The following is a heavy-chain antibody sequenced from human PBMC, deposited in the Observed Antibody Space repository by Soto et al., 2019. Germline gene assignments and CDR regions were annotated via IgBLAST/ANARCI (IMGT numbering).Heavy chain of an antibody. V-gene: IGHV3-33*01. J-gene: IGHJ4*02. CDR2: IWDDGSNK. CDR1: GFTFSGYA. CDR3: ARDRYSSGWYDLDY. Sequence: QVQLVESGGGVVQPGRSRRLSCAASGFTFSGYAMHWVRQAPGKGLEWVAVIWDDGSNKYYEDSVKGRFTISRDNSENTLYLQMNSLRAEDTAVYYCARDRYSSGWYDLDYWGQGTLVTVSS. D-gene: IGHD6-19*01.